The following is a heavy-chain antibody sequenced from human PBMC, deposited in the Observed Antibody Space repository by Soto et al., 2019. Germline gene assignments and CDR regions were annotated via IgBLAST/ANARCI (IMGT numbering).Heavy chain of an antibody. Sequence: QVQLVESGGGVVQPGRSLRLSCAASGFTFTRYAIHWVRQAPGKGLEWVAVISSDETTKYYADSVRGRFTISRDNSKNTLFLQMDSLRAEDTAVYFWARPYCVSASCYLYHYGMDVWGQGTTVTVSS. J-gene: IGHJ6*02. CDR1: GFTFTRYA. CDR3: ARPYCVSASCYLYHYGMDV. D-gene: IGHD2-2*01. CDR2: ISSDETTK. V-gene: IGHV3-30-3*01.